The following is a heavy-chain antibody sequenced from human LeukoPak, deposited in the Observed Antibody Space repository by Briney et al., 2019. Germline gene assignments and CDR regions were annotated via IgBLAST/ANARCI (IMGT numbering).Heavy chain of an antibody. V-gene: IGHV3-30*18. CDR2: ISYDGSNK. J-gene: IGHJ4*02. CDR3: AKGSAGYGYGD. Sequence: PGRSLRLSCAASGFTFSSYGMHWVRQAPGKGLEWVAVISYDGSNKYYADSVKGRFTISRDNSKNTLYLQMNSLRAEDTAVYYCAKGSAGYGYGDWGQGTLVTVPS. CDR1: GFTFSSYG. D-gene: IGHD5-18*01.